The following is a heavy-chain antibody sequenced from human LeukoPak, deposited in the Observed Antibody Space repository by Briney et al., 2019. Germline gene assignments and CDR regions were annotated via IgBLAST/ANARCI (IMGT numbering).Heavy chain of an antibody. CDR3: ARCFYYYGSGSSDASDI. Sequence: GGPLRLSCAASGFTFSSYSMNWVRQAPGKGLEWVSSISSSSSYIYYADSVKGRFTISRDNAKNSLYLQMNSLRAEDTAVYYCARCFYYYGSGSSDASDIWGQGTMVTVSS. D-gene: IGHD3-10*01. CDR2: ISSSSSYI. J-gene: IGHJ3*02. V-gene: IGHV3-21*01. CDR1: GFTFSSYS.